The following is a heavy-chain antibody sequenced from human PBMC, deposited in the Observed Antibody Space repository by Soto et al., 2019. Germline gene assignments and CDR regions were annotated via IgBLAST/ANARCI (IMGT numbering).Heavy chain of an antibody. D-gene: IGHD3-16*01. Sequence: SVKVSCKASGGTFSSYAISWVRQAPGQGLEWMGGIIPIFGTANYAQKFQGRVTITAGESTSTAYMELSSLRSEDTAVYYCARAGGWADYYYGMDVWGQGTTVPVAS. CDR1: GGTFSSYA. V-gene: IGHV1-69*13. CDR2: IIPIFGTA. J-gene: IGHJ6*02. CDR3: ARAGGWADYYYGMDV.